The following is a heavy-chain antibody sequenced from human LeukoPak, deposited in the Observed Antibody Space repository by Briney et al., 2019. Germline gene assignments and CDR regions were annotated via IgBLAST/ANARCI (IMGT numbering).Heavy chain of an antibody. CDR3: ARGPTDMDFDY. CDR1: GYTFTKSDY. V-gene: IGHV1-46*01. Sequence: ASVKVSCKASGYTFTKSDYMHWVRQAPGQGLKWMGIINPSDGTTFYAQKFQGRVTMTRDTSTNTVYMELSSLRSEDTAVFYCARGPTDMDFDYWGQGSLVTVSS. J-gene: IGHJ4*02. CDR2: INPSDGTT.